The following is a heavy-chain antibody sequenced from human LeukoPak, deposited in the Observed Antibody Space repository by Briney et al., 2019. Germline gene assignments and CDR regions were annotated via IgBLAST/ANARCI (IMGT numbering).Heavy chain of an antibody. V-gene: IGHV4-39*01. CDR3: ARVPYSSGWYLRVSYFDY. Sequence: SETLSLTCTVSGGSISSSAYYWGWIRQPPGKGLEWIGTMYYDGSTYSNPSLKSRVAISVDTSKNQFSLKLSSVTAADTAVYYCARVPYSSGWYLRVSYFDYWGQGTLVTVSS. J-gene: IGHJ4*02. D-gene: IGHD6-19*01. CDR2: MYYDGST. CDR1: GGSISSSAYY.